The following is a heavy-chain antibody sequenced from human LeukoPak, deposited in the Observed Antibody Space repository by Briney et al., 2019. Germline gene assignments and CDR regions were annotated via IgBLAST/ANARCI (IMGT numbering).Heavy chain of an antibody. D-gene: IGHD1-26*01. V-gene: IGHV1-69*05. CDR2: IIPIFGTA. Sequence: GASVKVSCKASGGTFSSYAISWVRRAPGQGLEWMGGIIPIFGTANYAQKFQGRVTITTDESTSTAYMELSSLRSEDTAVYYCARFSGSYPGYFDYWGQGTLVTVSS. CDR1: GGTFSSYA. CDR3: ARFSGSYPGYFDY. J-gene: IGHJ4*02.